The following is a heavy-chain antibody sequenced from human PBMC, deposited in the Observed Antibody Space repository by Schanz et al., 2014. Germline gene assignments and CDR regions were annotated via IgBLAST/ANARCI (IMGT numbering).Heavy chain of an antibody. CDR1: GFPFSDYF. Sequence: VQLVESGGTLVRPGGSLRLSCAASGFPFSDYFMAWVRQPPGRGLHWVSYIGNGGVTVYYADSVKGRFTISRDNSKSWLNLQMNSLRAGDTGVYYCGRIGGSYFDYWAQGTLVNVSS. D-gene: IGHD3-10*01. CDR2: IGNGGVTV. V-gene: IGHV3-11*01. CDR3: GRIGGSYFDY. J-gene: IGHJ4*02.